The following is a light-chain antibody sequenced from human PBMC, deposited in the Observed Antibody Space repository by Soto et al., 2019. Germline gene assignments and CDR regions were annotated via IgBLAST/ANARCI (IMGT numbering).Light chain of an antibody. CDR1: QSVDTF. CDR2: GAS. V-gene: IGKV3-11*01. Sequence: EIVLTQSPGTLSLSPGERATLSCRASQSVDTFLVWYQQKPGQAPRLLISGASNRATGIPDRFRGSGSGTDFTLTISSLEPEDAAVYYCQQRSNWPPITFGQGTRLEIK. J-gene: IGKJ5*01. CDR3: QQRSNWPPIT.